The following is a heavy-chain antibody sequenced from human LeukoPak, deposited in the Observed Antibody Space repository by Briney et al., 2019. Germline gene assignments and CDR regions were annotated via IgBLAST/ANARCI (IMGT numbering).Heavy chain of an antibody. Sequence: GGSLRLSSAASGFTFSSYWMSWVRQAPGKGLEWVANIKQDGSEKYYVDSVKGRFTISRDNAKNSLYLQMNSLRAEDTAVYYCARDESSSGYCSGGSCYSITPGWFDPWGQGTLVTVSS. J-gene: IGHJ5*02. V-gene: IGHV3-7*01. D-gene: IGHD2-15*01. CDR1: GFTFSSYW. CDR3: ARDESSSGYCSGGSCYSITPGWFDP. CDR2: IKQDGSEK.